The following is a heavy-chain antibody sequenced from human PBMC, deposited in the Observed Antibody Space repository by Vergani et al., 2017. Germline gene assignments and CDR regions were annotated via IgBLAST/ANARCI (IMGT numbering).Heavy chain of an antibody. V-gene: IGHV4-59*01. CDR2: IYYSGST. Sequence: QVQLQELGPGLVKPSETLSLTCTVSGGSISSYYWRWIRQPPGKGLEWIGSIYYSGSTNYNPSLKSRVTISVDTSKNQFSLNLNGVTAADTAVFYCAGGIAAAGTSVRFEDWGQGTLVTVSS. CDR3: AGGIAAAGTSVRFED. J-gene: IGHJ4*02. CDR1: GGSISSYY. D-gene: IGHD6-13*01.